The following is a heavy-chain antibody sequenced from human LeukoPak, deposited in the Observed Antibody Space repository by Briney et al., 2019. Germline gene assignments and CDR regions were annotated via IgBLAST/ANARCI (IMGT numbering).Heavy chain of an antibody. D-gene: IGHD1-26*01. CDR3: ARGESVVGAVDY. CDR2: ISSSSSYI. CDR1: GFTFSSYA. V-gene: IGHV3-21*01. J-gene: IGHJ4*02. Sequence: PGGSLRLSCAASGFTFSSYAMSWVRQAPGKGLEWVSSISSSSSYIYYADSVKGRFTISRDNAKNSLYLQMNSLRAEDTAVYYCARGESVVGAVDYWGQGTLVTVSS.